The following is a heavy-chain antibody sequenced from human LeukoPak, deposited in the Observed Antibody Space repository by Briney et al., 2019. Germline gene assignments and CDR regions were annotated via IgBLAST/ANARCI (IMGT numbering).Heavy chain of an antibody. CDR3: AKDRGVGWNYVIFDY. CDR1: GFTFSSHS. V-gene: IGHV3-48*01. J-gene: IGHJ4*02. D-gene: IGHD1-7*01. Sequence: GGSLRLSCAASGFTFSSHSMNWVRQAPGKGLEWVSYISSSSSTIYYADSVKGRFTISRDNSKNTLYLQMNSLRAEDTAVYYCAKDRGVGWNYVIFDYWGQGTLVTVSS. CDR2: ISSSSSTI.